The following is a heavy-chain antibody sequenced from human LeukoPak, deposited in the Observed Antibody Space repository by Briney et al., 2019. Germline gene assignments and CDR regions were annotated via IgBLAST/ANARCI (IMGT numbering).Heavy chain of an antibody. CDR3: ARVLGSRHYYESTGYLDY. CDR2: ITTNNGNT. D-gene: IGHD3-22*01. V-gene: IGHV1-18*01. J-gene: IGHJ4*02. CDR1: GYTFTIYD. Sequence: GASVKVSCKVSGYTFTIYDITWVRQAPGQGLEWMGWITTNNGNTNYAQKFQGRVTMTTDTSTSTAYMELRSLRSDDTAVYYCARVLGSRHYYESTGYLDYWGQGTLVTVSS.